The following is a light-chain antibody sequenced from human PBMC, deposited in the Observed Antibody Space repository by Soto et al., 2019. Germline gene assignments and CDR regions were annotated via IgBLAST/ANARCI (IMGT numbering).Light chain of an antibody. Sequence: DIQMTQSPSSVSASVGDRVTITCRASQAVSTWLAWYQQKPGKAPKLLIYAASNLQTGVPSRFSGSGSGTDFTLTISSLQPEDFATYYCQQANSFPRTFGQGTKVEIK. J-gene: IGKJ1*01. CDR1: QAVSTW. CDR2: AAS. CDR3: QQANSFPRT. V-gene: IGKV1D-12*01.